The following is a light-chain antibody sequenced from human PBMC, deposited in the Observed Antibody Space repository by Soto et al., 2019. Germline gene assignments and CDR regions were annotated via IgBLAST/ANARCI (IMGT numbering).Light chain of an antibody. CDR1: QSFRSSY. V-gene: IGKV3-20*01. Sequence: ETVLTQSPGTLSLSPGERATLSCRASQSFRSSYVAWYQQKPGQAPRLLIYGASSRATGIPDRFSGSGSGTDFTLTISRLEPEDFAVYYCQQYGTSPKYTFGRGTKLEVK. CDR2: GAS. CDR3: QQYGTSPKYT. J-gene: IGKJ2*01.